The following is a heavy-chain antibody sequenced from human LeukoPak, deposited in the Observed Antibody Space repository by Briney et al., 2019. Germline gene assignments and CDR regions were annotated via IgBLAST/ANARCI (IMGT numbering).Heavy chain of an antibody. D-gene: IGHD6-6*01. CDR3: ARRRSLSYSSSSGFDY. Sequence: PETLSLICTVSGGSISSSSYYWGWIRQPPGKGLEWIGSIYYSGSTYYNPSLKSRVTISVDTSKNQFSLKLSSVTAADTAVYYCARRRSLSYSSSSGFDYWGQGTLVTVSS. V-gene: IGHV4-39*01. J-gene: IGHJ4*02. CDR1: GGSISSSSYY. CDR2: IYYSGST.